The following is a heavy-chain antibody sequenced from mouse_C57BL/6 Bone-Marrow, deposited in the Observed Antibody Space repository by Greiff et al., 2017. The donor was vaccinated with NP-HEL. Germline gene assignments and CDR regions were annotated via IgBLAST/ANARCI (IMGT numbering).Heavy chain of an antibody. CDR1: GYTFTSYW. J-gene: IGHJ3*01. D-gene: IGHD2-1*01. V-gene: IGHV1-55*01. CDR2: IYPGSGST. CDR3: AREGVYGNYWFAY. Sequence: QVQLQQPGAELVKPGASVKMSCKASGYTFTSYWITWVKQRPGQGLEWIGDIYPGSGSTNYNEQFKSKATLNVDTSSSTAYMQLSSLTSEDSAVFYCAREGVYGNYWFAYWGQGTLVTVSA.